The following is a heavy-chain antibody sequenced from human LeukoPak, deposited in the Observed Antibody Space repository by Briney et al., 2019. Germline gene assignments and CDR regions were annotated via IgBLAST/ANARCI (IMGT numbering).Heavy chain of an antibody. Sequence: GGSLRLSCAASGFTFSGYWMHWVRQAPGKGLEWVANIKQDGSVKYYVDSVKGRFTISRDNSKNTLYLQMNSLRAEDTALYYCARDGHGVPLDYWGQGTLVTVSP. V-gene: IGHV3-7*01. J-gene: IGHJ4*02. D-gene: IGHD4-17*01. CDR1: GFTFSGYW. CDR3: ARDGHGVPLDY. CDR2: IKQDGSVK.